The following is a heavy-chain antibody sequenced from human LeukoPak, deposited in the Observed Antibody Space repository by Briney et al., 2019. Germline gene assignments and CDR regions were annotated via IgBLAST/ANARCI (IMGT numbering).Heavy chain of an antibody. Sequence: ASVKVSCTASGYTFTSYGISWVRQAPGQGLEWMGWISAYNGNTNYAQKLQGRVTMTTDTSTSTAYMELRSLRSDDTAVYYCARARSEDYDILTGDFDYWGQGTLVTVSS. CDR3: ARARSEDYDILTGDFDY. D-gene: IGHD3-9*01. CDR1: GYTFTSYG. V-gene: IGHV1-18*01. CDR2: ISAYNGNT. J-gene: IGHJ4*02.